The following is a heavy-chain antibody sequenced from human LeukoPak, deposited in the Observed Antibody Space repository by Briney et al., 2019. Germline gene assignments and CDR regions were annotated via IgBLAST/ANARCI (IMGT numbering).Heavy chain of an antibody. CDR1: GGSIGSSSYY. V-gene: IGHV4-39*07. CDR3: ARAPTYYYDSSGYLGVSWFDP. J-gene: IGHJ5*02. D-gene: IGHD3-22*01. CDR2: IYYSGST. Sequence: SETLSLTCTVSGGSIGSSSYYWGWIRQPPGKGLEWIGSIYYSGSTYYNPSLKSRVTISVDTSKNQFSLKLSSVTAADTAVYYCARAPTYYYDSSGYLGVSWFDPWGQGTLVTVSS.